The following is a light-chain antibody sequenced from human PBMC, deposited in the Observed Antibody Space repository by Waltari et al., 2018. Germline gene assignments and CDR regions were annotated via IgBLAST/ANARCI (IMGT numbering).Light chain of an antibody. CDR1: QTVSPN. J-gene: IGKJ5*01. CDR3: QQYNRWPPIT. V-gene: IGKV3-15*01. Sequence: EIVMTQSPAPLSVCPGETATLSCRASQTVSPNVAWYQKKPGQAPRLPLYNASTRANSIPANFRGSGSGTEFTLTISSLQSEDFAVYYCQQYNRWPPITFGHGTRLEIK. CDR2: NAS.